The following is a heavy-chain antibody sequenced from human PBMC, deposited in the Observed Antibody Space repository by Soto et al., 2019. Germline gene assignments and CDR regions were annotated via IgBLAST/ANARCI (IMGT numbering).Heavy chain of an antibody. D-gene: IGHD3-16*01. Sequence: ASVKVSCKASGYPFTNYAVHWVRQAPGQRLEWMGWIDADNGDTKYSQKFQGRVTIIRDTSASTVYMELTSLRSEDTAVYYCARGGVVNTIYYYYGMDVWGQGTTVPVSS. J-gene: IGHJ6*02. CDR3: ARGGVVNTIYYYYGMDV. V-gene: IGHV1-3*01. CDR2: IDADNGDT. CDR1: GYPFTNYA.